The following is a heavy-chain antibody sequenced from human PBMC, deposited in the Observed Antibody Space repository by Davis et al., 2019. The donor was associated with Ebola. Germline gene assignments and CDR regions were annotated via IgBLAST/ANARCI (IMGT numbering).Heavy chain of an antibody. CDR1: GGSISSSNW. CDR3: ATSESLDDAFDI. Sequence: MPSETLSLTCAVSGGSISSSNWWSWVRQPPGKGLEWIGEIYHSGSTNYNPSLKSRVTISVDKSKNQFSLKLSSVTAADTAVYYCATSESLDDAFDIWGQGTMVTISS. J-gene: IGHJ3*02. CDR2: IYHSGST. V-gene: IGHV4-4*02.